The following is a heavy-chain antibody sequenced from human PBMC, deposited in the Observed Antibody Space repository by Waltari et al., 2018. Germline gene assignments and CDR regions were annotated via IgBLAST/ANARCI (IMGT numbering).Heavy chain of an antibody. CDR2: INHSGST. V-gene: IGHV4-34*01. J-gene: IGHJ4*02. CDR3: ARPSYYYDSSGYDY. D-gene: IGHD3-22*01. Sequence: QLQLQQWGAGLLKPSETLSLTCAVYGGSFSGYYWSWIRQPPGKGLEWIGEINHSGSTNYNPSLKSRVTISVDTSKNQFSLKLSSVTAADTAVYYCARPSYYYDSSGYDYWGQGTLVTVSS. CDR1: GGSFSGYY.